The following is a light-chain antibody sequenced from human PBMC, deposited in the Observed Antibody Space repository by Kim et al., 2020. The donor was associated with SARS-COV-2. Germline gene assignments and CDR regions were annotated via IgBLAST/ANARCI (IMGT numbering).Light chain of an antibody. CDR2: DVS. V-gene: IGLV2-14*03. CDR3: SSHTTSSTYV. Sequence: SFTLTPSDFFYSNAVSCYHQHPDKAPKLIMYDVSVSASGVSLRSSGSQSGNTASLTISGLRAEDEADYYCSSHTTSSTYVFGSGTKVTVL. J-gene: IGLJ1*01. CDR1: PSDFFYSNA.